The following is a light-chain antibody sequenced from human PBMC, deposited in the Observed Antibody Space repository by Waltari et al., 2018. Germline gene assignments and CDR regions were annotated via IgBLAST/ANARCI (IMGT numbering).Light chain of an antibody. CDR1: QSIMNN. V-gene: IGKV3-15*01. CDR2: GSS. CDR3: HQYNSWPKT. J-gene: IGKJ1*01. Sequence: ATLSCRASQSIMNNLAWYQQKPGQAPRLLIYGSSSGTTDVPARFSGSGSGTEFTLTISSLRSGDSAIYYCHQYNSWPKTFGQGTKVEI.